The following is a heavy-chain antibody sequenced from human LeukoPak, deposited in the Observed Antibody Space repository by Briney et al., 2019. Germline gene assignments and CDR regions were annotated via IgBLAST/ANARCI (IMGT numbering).Heavy chain of an antibody. CDR2: ISGSGGST. Sequence: GGSLRLSCEGSAFIFSGHWMNWVRQTPGKGLEWVSAISGSGGSTYYADSVKGRFTISRDNSKNTLYLQMNSLRAEDTAVYYCAKGSYYDSSGSFYFDYWGQGTLVTVSS. CDR1: AFIFSGHW. J-gene: IGHJ4*02. V-gene: IGHV3-23*01. CDR3: AKGSYYDSSGSFYFDY. D-gene: IGHD3-22*01.